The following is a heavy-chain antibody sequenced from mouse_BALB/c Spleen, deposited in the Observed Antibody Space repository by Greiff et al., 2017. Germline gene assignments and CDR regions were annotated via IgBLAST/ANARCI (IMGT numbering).Heavy chain of an antibody. CDR2: IDPANGNT. D-gene: IGHD1-1*01. V-gene: IGHV14-3*02. CDR3: ARSNYYGSGGAMDY. Sequence: EVQLQQSGAELVKPGASVNFSSTASGFNIKDPYMHWVKQRPEQGLEWIGRIDPANGNTKYDPKFQGKATITADTSSNTAYLQLSSLTSEDTAVYYCARSNYYGSGGAMDYWGQGTSVTVSS. J-gene: IGHJ4*01. CDR1: GFNIKDPY.